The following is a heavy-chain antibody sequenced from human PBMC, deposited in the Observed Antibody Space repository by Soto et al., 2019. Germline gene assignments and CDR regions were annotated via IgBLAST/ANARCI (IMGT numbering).Heavy chain of an antibody. D-gene: IGHD3-22*01. V-gene: IGHV3-30*03. Sequence: GGSLRLSCAASGFTFSSYGMHWVRQAPGKGLEWVTVISYYGSNKYYADSVKGRFTISRDNSKNTLYLQMNSLRAEDTVVYYCAIIPYYYDSSSAPFDYWGQGTLVTVSS. CDR1: GFTFSSYG. CDR3: AIIPYYYDSSSAPFDY. CDR2: ISYYGSNK. J-gene: IGHJ4*02.